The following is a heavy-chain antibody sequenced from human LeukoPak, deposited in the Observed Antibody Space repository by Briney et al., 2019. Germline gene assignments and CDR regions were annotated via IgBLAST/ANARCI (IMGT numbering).Heavy chain of an antibody. CDR2: IYYSGST. CDR3: ARTTEGGYTYNYFYYYYMDV. CDR1: GASFSSYY. J-gene: IGHJ6*03. Sequence: SETLSLTCTVSGASFSSYYWSWLRQPPGKGLEWIGYIYYSGSTNYNPSLKSRISISVDTSKNQFSLKLSSVTAADTAVYYCARTTEGGYTYNYFYYYYMDVWGKGTTVTISS. D-gene: IGHD5-18*01. V-gene: IGHV4-59*01.